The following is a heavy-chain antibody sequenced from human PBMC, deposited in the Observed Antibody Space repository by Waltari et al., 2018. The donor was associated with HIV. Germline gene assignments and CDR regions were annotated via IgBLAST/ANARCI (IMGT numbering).Heavy chain of an antibody. V-gene: IGHV4-38-2*01. CDR1: GYSIGSGYS. CDR3: ARQIQCSGGSCHDAYFDY. D-gene: IGHD2-15*01. J-gene: IGHJ4*02. CDR2: IYHRGST. Sequence: QLQLQESGPGLVKPSEPLPLPCAVSGYSIGSGYSWGWLRQPPGRGREWIGSIYHRGSTYYNPSHKSRVTISVDTSKNQFSLKLGSVTAADTAVYYCARQIQCSGGSCHDAYFDYWGQGTLVTVSS.